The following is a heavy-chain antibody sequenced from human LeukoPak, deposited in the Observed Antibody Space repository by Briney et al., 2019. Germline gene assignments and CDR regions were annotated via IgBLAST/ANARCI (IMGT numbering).Heavy chain of an antibody. Sequence: SETLSLTCTVSGGSTSSYYWNWIRQPPGKGLEWIGYIYYSGSTNYNPSLKSRVTISVDTSKNQFSLRLSSVTAADTAVYYCARGGDIVVVPAAMNYDYWGQGTLVTVSS. D-gene: IGHD2-2*01. CDR2: IYYSGST. CDR1: GGSTSSYY. J-gene: IGHJ4*02. V-gene: IGHV4-59*01. CDR3: ARGGDIVVVPAAMNYDY.